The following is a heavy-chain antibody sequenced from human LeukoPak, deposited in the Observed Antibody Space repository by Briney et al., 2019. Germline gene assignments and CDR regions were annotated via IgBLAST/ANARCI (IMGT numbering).Heavy chain of an antibody. J-gene: IGHJ5*02. CDR1: GFTFSSYE. V-gene: IGHV3-48*03. Sequence: GGSLRLSCAASGFTFSSYEMNWVRQAPGKGLEWVSYISSSGSTIYYADSVKGRFTISRDNAKNSLYLQMNSLRAEDTAVYYCARATYVWGSYCANWFDPWGQGTLVTVSS. CDR3: ARATYVWGSYCANWFDP. CDR2: ISSSGSTI. D-gene: IGHD3-16*01.